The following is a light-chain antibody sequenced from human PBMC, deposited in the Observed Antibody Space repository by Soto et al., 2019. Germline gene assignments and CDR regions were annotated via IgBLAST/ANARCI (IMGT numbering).Light chain of an antibody. CDR2: DAS. CDR3: QQANTFALT. CDR1: QDIRNY. J-gene: IGKJ4*01. V-gene: IGKV1-33*01. Sequence: DIQITQSPSSLSASVGDRVTITCQASQDIRNYLNWYQQKPGKAPKLLIYDASNLATGVPSRFSGSGSGTDFTLTISSLQPEDFATYYCQQANTFALTFGGGTKVDIK.